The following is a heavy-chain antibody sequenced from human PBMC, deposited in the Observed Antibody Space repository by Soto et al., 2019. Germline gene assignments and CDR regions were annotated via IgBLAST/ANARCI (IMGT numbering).Heavy chain of an antibody. D-gene: IGHD3-16*02. Sequence: QVQLVQSGAEVKKPGASVKVSCKASGYTFTSYGISWVRQAPGQGLEWMGWISAYNGNTNYAQKLQGRVTMTTDTSTSTAYMELRSLRSDDTAVYYCARDSEYDYIWGSYRNNWFDPWGQGTLVTVSS. V-gene: IGHV1-18*01. J-gene: IGHJ5*02. CDR3: ARDSEYDYIWGSYRNNWFDP. CDR2: ISAYNGNT. CDR1: GYTFTSYG.